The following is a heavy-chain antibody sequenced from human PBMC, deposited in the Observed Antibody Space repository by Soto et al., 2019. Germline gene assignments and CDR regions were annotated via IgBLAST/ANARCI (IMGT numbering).Heavy chain of an antibody. CDR1: GFTFSSYD. CDR2: IGTTGDT. D-gene: IGHD3-22*01. CDR3: VRAIGPTLFDY. V-gene: IGHV3-13*04. Sequence: GGSLRLSCSASGFTFSSYDMHWVRQGTGKGLEWVSAIGTTGDTYYAGSVKGRFTISRENAKNSLYLQMNSLRAGDTAIYFCVRAIGPTLFDYWGQGTLVTVSS. J-gene: IGHJ4*02.